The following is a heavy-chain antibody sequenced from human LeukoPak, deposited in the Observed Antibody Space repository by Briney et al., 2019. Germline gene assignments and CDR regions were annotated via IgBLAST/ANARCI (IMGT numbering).Heavy chain of an antibody. J-gene: IGHJ4*02. CDR1: GFTVSSNY. CDR3: ARGEVFDY. CDR2: IYSGDST. D-gene: IGHD1-26*01. V-gene: IGHV3-66*01. Sequence: GGSPRLSCAVSGFTVSSNYMSWVRQAPGKGLEWVSIIYSGDSTFYADSVKGRFTISRDNSNTLYLQMNSLRAEDTAVYYCARGEVFDYWGQGTLVTVSS.